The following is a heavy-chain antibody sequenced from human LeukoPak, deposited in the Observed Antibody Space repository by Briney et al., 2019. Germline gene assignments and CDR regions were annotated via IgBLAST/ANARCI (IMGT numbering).Heavy chain of an antibody. D-gene: IGHD5-18*01. V-gene: IGHV3-23*01. CDR2: ISATGTTT. Sequence: GGSLRLSCAASGFTFSSYAMSWVRQAPGKGLEWVSGISATGTTTYNTNPVQGRFAISRDNSKNTLYLQMNSLRAEDTALYYCAKNRGYSSDGLDVWGQGTTVTISS. J-gene: IGHJ6*02. CDR1: GFTFSSYA. CDR3: AKNRGYSSDGLDV.